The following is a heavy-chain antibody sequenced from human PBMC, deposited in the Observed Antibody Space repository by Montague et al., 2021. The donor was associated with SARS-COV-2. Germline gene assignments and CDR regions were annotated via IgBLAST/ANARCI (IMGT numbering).Heavy chain of an antibody. CDR3: ARSVRGYCNDDSCLARYYYGLDV. CDR2: IYYSGST. V-gene: IGHV4-31*03. CDR1: SGSINSGGFY. D-gene: IGHD2-15*01. J-gene: IGHJ6*02. Sequence: TLSLTCSVSSGSINSGGFYWSWIRQSPGEGLEWIGYIYYSGSTYYNPSLESRLTISVDTSKNQFSLNLSSVTAADTAVYYCARSVRGYCNDDSCLARYYYGLDVWGQGTTVTVSS.